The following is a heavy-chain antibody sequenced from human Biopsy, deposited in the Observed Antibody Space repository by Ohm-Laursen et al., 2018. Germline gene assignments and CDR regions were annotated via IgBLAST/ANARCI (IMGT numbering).Heavy chain of an antibody. CDR2: FAPENGKT. V-gene: IGHV1-24*01. J-gene: IGHJ4*02. CDR1: GYTLTELS. D-gene: IGHD1-1*01. Sequence: ASVKVSCKVSGYTLTELSMHWVRQAPGKGLEWMLGFAPENGKTVYAQNFQARVSMTEDTSTDTAYMELRSLRSEDTAVYYCAADINVWNVNYWGQGTQVTVSS. CDR3: AADINVWNVNY.